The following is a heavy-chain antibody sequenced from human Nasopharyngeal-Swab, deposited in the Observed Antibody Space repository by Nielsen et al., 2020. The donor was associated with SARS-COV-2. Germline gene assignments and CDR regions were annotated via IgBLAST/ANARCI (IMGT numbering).Heavy chain of an antibody. V-gene: IGHV3-13*01. CDR1: GSTFSSYD. Sequence: ESLQISCAASGSTFSSYDMYWVRQGAGKGLEWVSAIGTAGDTYYPGSVKGRFTISTENAKNSLNLQMNSLRAGDTAVYYCASGGTYYYDSSNDAFDIWGQGTMVTVSS. CDR2: IGTAGDT. J-gene: IGHJ3*02. D-gene: IGHD3-22*01. CDR3: ASGGTYYYDSSNDAFDI.